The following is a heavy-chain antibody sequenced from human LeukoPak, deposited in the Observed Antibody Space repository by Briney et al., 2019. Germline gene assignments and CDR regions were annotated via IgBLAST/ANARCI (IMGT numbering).Heavy chain of an antibody. Sequence: GGSLRLSCAASGXLFSSYAMSWVRQAPGKGREWVSVISGSGDTTYYATSVKGRFTISRDTSKNTVSLQMNSLRAEDTAVYYCAKLFGGGILPAAVHAWGQGTLVTVSS. CDR1: GXLFSSYA. CDR3: AKLFGGGILPAAVHA. J-gene: IGHJ5*02. CDR2: ISGSGDTT. V-gene: IGHV3-23*01. D-gene: IGHD2-2*01.